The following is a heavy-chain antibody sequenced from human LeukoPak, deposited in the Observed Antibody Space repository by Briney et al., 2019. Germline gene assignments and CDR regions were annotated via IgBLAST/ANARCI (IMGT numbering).Heavy chain of an antibody. J-gene: IGHJ2*01. CDR2: TSYDGSNE. V-gene: IGHV3-30*03. D-gene: IGHD5-24*01. Sequence: GGSLRLSCAASGFTFSNHGMHWVRQAPGKGLEWVAVTSYDGSNEFYTDSVKGRFTMSRDNSKNTLYLQMNSLSSDDTAVYYCARDPQRWQQLPHYWYFDLCGRGTLVIVSS. CDR3: ARDPQRWQQLPHYWYFDL. CDR1: GFTFSNHG.